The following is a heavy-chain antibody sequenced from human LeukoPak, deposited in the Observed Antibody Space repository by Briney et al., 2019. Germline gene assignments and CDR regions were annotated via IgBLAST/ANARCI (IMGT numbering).Heavy chain of an antibody. CDR2: IYSGGST. J-gene: IGHJ4*02. V-gene: IGHV3-53*01. Sequence: TGGCLRLSCAASGLTVTSNYMSWVRQAPGKGLEWVSLIYSGGSTYYADSVKGRFTISRDNSKNTVYLQMNSLRAEDTAVYYCARYYYDRSGYPYYLDYWGQGTMVTVSA. CDR3: ARYYYDRSGYPYYLDY. CDR1: GLTVTSNY. D-gene: IGHD3-22*01.